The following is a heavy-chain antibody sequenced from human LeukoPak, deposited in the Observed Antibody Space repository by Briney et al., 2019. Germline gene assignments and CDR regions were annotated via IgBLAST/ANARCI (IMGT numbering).Heavy chain of an antibody. J-gene: IGHJ4*02. CDR2: IHYSGST. Sequence: PSETLSLTCTVSGGSITNYYWTWIRQPPGKGLEWIGYIHYSGSTNYNPSLKSRVTISVDTSKNQFSLKLSSVTAADTAVYYCARPSGATPFKRFDFWGQGSLVTVSS. V-gene: IGHV4-59*01. CDR3: ARPSGATPFKRFDF. D-gene: IGHD1-26*01. CDR1: GGSITNYY.